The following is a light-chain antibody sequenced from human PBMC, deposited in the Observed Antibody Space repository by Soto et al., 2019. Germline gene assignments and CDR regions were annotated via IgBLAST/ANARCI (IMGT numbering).Light chain of an antibody. Sequence: DIQMTQSPSTLSGSVGDRVTITCRASQTISSWLAWYQQKPGKAPKLLIYAASSLQSGVPSRFSGSGSGTDFTLTISSLQPDDFATYYCQQYNSYSPVTFGQGTKVDIK. CDR3: QQYNSYSPVT. CDR1: QTISSW. V-gene: IGKV1-5*01. J-gene: IGKJ1*01. CDR2: AAS.